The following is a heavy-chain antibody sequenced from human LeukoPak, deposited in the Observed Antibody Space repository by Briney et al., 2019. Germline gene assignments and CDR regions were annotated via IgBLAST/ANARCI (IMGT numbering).Heavy chain of an antibody. CDR1: GFTFSSYA. CDR3: AKVRYGSGSYYNVGISYFDY. Sequence: PGGSLRLSCAASGFTFSSYAMSWVRQAPGKGLEWVSAISGSGGSTYYADSVKGRFTISRDNSKNTLYLQMNSLRAEDTAVYYCAKVRYGSGSYYNVGISYFDYWGQGTLVTVSS. V-gene: IGHV3-23*01. CDR2: ISGSGGST. J-gene: IGHJ4*02. D-gene: IGHD3-10*01.